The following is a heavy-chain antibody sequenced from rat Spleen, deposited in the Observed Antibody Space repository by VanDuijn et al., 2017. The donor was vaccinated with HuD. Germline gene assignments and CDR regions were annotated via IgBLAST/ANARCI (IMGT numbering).Heavy chain of an antibody. D-gene: IGHD1-4*01. CDR1: GFTLSDYY. J-gene: IGHJ2*01. CDR2: ISIGGGNS. V-gene: IGHV5-25*01. CDR3: ARRGYNYYFDY. Sequence: EVQLVESGGGLVQPGRSLKLSCAALGFTLSDYYMAWVRQAPTKGLEWVASISIGGGNSNYRDSVKGRFTVSRDNAKSTLYLQMDSLRSEDTATYYCARRGYNYYFDYWGQGVMVTVSS.